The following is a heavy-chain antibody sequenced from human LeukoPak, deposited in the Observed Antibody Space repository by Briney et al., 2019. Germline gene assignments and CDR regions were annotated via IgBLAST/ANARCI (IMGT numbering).Heavy chain of an antibody. CDR3: ARDLAGYCSSTSCLRFDP. Sequence: ASVKVSCKASGYTFTGYYMHWVRQAPGQGLEWMGWINPNSGGTNYAQKFQGRVTMTRDTSISTAYMELSRLRSDDTAVYYCARDLAGYCSSTSCLRFDPWGQGTLVTVSS. D-gene: IGHD2-2*01. V-gene: IGHV1-2*02. CDR2: INPNSGGT. CDR1: GYTFTGYY. J-gene: IGHJ5*02.